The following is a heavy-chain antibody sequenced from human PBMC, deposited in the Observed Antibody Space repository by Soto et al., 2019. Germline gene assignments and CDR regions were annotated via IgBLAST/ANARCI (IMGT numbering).Heavy chain of an antibody. J-gene: IGHJ6*02. CDR1: GFTFSSYG. D-gene: IGHD3-3*01. Sequence: ESGGGVVQPGRSLRLSCAASGFTFSSYGMHWVRQAPGKGLEWVAVISYDGSNKYYADSVKGRFTISRDNSKNTLYLQMNSLRAEDTGVYYCAKDRTKILFLELIGSTRTSYYYGMDVWGQGTTVTVSS. CDR3: AKDRTKILFLELIGSTRTSYYYGMDV. CDR2: ISYDGSNK. V-gene: IGHV3-30*18.